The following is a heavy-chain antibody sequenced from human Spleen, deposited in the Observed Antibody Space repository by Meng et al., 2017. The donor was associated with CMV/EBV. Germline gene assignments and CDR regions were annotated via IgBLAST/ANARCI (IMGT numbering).Heavy chain of an antibody. D-gene: IGHD3-3*01. CDR2: INPNSGGT. V-gene: IGHV1-2*02. Sequence: ASVKVSCKASGYTFTGYYMHWVRQAPGQGLEWMGWINPNSGGTNYAQKFQGRVTMTRETSISTAYMELSRLRSDDTAVYYCASAYDFSWKVPNYWGQGTLVTVSS. CDR1: GYTFTGYY. J-gene: IGHJ4*02. CDR3: ASAYDFSWKVPNY.